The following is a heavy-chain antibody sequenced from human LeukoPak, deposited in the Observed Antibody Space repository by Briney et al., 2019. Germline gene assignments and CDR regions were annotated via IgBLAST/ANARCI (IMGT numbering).Heavy chain of an antibody. J-gene: IGHJ4*02. CDR1: GFTFSSFW. CDR2: IKQDGNEK. D-gene: IGHD6-13*01. V-gene: IGHV3-7*01. CDR3: VRDRRSSSWYRYYFDY. Sequence: GGSLRLSCAASGFTFSSFWMSWVRQAPGKGLEWVANIKQDGNEKYYVDSVKGRFTIPRDNAKNSLYLQMNSLRAEDTAVYYCVRDRRSSSWYRYYFDYWGQGTLVTVSS.